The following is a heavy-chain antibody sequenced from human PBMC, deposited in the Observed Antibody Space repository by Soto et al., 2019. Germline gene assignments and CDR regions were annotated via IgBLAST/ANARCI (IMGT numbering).Heavy chain of an antibody. Sequence: PGESLKISCKGSGYSFTSYWIGWVRQMPGKGLEWMGIIYPGDSDTRYSPSFQGRVTISADKSISTAYLQWSSLKASDTAMYYCARQMGGGTTESYYYGMDVWGQGTTVTVSS. D-gene: IGHD2-15*01. V-gene: IGHV5-51*01. CDR1: GYSFTSYW. J-gene: IGHJ6*02. CDR3: ARQMGGGTTESYYYGMDV. CDR2: IYPGDSDT.